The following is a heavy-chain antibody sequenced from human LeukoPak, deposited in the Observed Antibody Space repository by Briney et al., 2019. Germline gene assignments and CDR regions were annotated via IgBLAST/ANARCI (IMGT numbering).Heavy chain of an antibody. Sequence: GGSLRLSCVGPGFTFSIYAMSWVRQAPGNGLEWVSGITSNGAGTYYADSVKGRLAISRDISKNILYLQMSSLTAEDTAVYYCAKTFPYGTTWFGFCDYWGQGALVTVSS. CDR2: ITSNGAGT. V-gene: IGHV3-23*01. D-gene: IGHD3-10*01. CDR3: AKTFPYGTTWFGFCDY. J-gene: IGHJ4*02. CDR1: GFTFSIYA.